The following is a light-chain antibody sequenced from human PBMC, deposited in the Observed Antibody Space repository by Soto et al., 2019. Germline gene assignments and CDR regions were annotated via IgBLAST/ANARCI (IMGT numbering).Light chain of an antibody. CDR3: AAWDDSLSGPV. V-gene: IGLV1-47*01. CDR2: RNN. Sequence: QSALTQPPSASGTPGQRVTISCSGSSSNIGSNYVYWYQQLPGTAPKLLIYRNNQRPSGVPDRFSVSKSRTSASLAISGLRSEDEADYYCAAWDDSLSGPVFGGGTKLTVL. CDR1: SSNIGSNY. J-gene: IGLJ3*02.